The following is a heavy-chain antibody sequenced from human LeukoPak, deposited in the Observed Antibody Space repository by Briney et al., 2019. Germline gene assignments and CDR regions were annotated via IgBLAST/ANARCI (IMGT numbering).Heavy chain of an antibody. CDR2: ISYDGSNK. Sequence: PGGSLRLSCAASGFTFSSYGMHWVRQAPGKGLEWVAVISYDGSNKYYADSVKGRFTISRDNSKNTLYLQMNSLRAEDTAVYYCAREYCSSTSCYEDYYYGMDVWGQGTTVTVSS. J-gene: IGHJ6*02. CDR1: GFTFSSYG. D-gene: IGHD2-2*01. CDR3: AREYCSSTSCYEDYYYGMDV. V-gene: IGHV3-30*03.